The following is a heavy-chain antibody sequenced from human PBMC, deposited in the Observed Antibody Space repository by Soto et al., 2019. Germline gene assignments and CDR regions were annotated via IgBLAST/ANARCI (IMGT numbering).Heavy chain of an antibody. CDR3: ARDVTTYGGGDCYSYYFDY. D-gene: IGHD2-21*02. V-gene: IGHV4-4*07. J-gene: IGHJ4*02. CDR1: GRSISSYY. CDR2: IYTSGIT. Sequence: SETLSLTCTVSGRSISSYYWTWIRQPAGQGLSWIRRIYTSGITNYNPSLKSRVTMSVDTSSTQYSLKLSSVTAADTAVYYCARDVTTYGGGDCYSYYFDYWGQGTLVTVSS.